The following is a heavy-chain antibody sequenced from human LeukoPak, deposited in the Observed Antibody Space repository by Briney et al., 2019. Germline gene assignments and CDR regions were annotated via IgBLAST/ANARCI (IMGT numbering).Heavy chain of an antibody. Sequence: GGSLRLSCAASGFTFSSYGMHWVRQAPGKGLEWVAVISYDGSKKYYADSVKGRFTISRDNSKNTLYLQMNSLRAEDTAVYYCAKGGSGYYYDSSGYSYFDYWGQGTLVTVSS. D-gene: IGHD3-22*01. J-gene: IGHJ4*02. CDR2: ISYDGSKK. CDR1: GFTFSSYG. CDR3: AKGGSGYYYDSSGYSYFDY. V-gene: IGHV3-30*18.